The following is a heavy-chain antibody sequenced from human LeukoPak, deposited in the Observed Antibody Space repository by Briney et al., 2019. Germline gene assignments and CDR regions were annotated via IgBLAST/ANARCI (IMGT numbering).Heavy chain of an antibody. V-gene: IGHV4-34*01. CDR1: GFTFSSYA. D-gene: IGHD2-21*01. J-gene: IGHJ3*02. Sequence: GSLRLSCAASGFTFSSYAMSWIRQPPGKGLEWIGEINHSGSTNYNPSLKSRVTISVDTSKNQFSLKLSSVTAADTAVYSCARAVEGNRGDNAFDIWGQGTMVTVSS. CDR2: INHSGST. CDR3: ARAVEGNRGDNAFDI.